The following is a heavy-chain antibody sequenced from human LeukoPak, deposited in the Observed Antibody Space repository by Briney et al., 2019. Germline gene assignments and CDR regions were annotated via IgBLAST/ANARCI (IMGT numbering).Heavy chain of an antibody. D-gene: IGHD3-22*01. J-gene: IGHJ4*02. V-gene: IGHV3-48*01. CDR3: ARSIYERDYYDSSGYYYFDY. CDR2: ISSRSSTI. CDR1: GFTFSSYS. Sequence: GGALRLSCAASGFTFSSYSMNWVRQAPGKGLEWVSYISSRSSTIYYADSVKGRFTISRDNAKNSLYLQMNSLRAEDTAVYYCARSIYERDYYDSSGYYYFDYWGQGTLVTVSS.